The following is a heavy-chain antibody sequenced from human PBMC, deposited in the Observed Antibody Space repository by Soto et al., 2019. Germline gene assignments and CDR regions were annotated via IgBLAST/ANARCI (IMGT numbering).Heavy chain of an antibody. CDR2: IYHSGST. D-gene: IGHD4-17*01. CDR1: GGSISSGGYC. J-gene: IGHJ4*02. V-gene: IGHV4-30-2*01. CDR3: AGGMTTVTTFDY. Sequence: SETLSHTCAVSGGSISSGGYCWSWIRQPPGKGLECIGYIYHSGSTYYNPSLKSRVTISVDRSKNQFSLKLSSVTAADTAVYYCAGGMTTVTTFDYWGQGTLVTVS.